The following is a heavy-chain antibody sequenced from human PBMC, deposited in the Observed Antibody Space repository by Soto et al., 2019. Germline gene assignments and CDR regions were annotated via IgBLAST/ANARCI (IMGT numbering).Heavy chain of an antibody. J-gene: IGHJ4*02. CDR3: ARDSSFGEPFDY. CDR1: DGTIRSRYYY. CDR2: IYYSGST. D-gene: IGHD3-10*01. V-gene: IGHV4-30-4*01. Sequence: SETKSLTCTVADGTIRSRYYYWSWIRQPPGKGLEWIGYIYYSGSTYYNPSLKSRVTISLDTSKNQFSLKLTSVTAAGTAVYYCARDSSFGEPFDYWGQGTLVTVSS.